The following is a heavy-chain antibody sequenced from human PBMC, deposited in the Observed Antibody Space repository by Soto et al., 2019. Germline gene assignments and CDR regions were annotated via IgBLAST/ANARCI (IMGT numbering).Heavy chain of an antibody. V-gene: IGHV4-4*02. D-gene: IGHD3-16*02. CDR3: AGSTSYRLDY. CDR2: VNHDGRT. J-gene: IGHJ4*02. CDR1: SRSISSNW. Sequence: QVQLQESGPGLVKPSGTLSLTCVVSSRSISSNWWSWVRQPPGKGLEWIGEVNHDGRTNTNPSPESRVTMSVDKSGNQFSLNLNSVSAADTAVYYCAGSTSYRLDYWGQGTLVTVSS.